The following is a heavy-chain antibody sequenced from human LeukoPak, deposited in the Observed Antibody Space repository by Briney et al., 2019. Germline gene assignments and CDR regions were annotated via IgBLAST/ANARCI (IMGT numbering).Heavy chain of an antibody. Sequence: SQTLSLTCAISGDSVSSNSVTWNWIRQSPSRGLEWLGRTYYRSAWYNDYAVSVRGRITVNPDTSKNQFSLHLNSVTPEDTAVYYCARRLTRYDCFDPWGQGILVTVSS. J-gene: IGHJ5*02. D-gene: IGHD1-1*01. CDR3: ARRLTRYDCFDP. V-gene: IGHV6-1*01. CDR2: TYYRSAWYN. CDR1: GDSVSSNSVT.